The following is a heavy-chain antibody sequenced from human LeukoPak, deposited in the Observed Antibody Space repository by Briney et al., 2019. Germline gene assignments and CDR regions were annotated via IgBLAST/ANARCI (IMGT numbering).Heavy chain of an antibody. D-gene: IGHD3-3*01. CDR3: ARDHDFWCGYSYSDY. J-gene: IGHJ4*02. Sequence: SQTLSLTCTVSCRSISSRGYYWTWIRQHPGKGLEWIGYIYYSGSTYYNPSLKSRVTISVDTSKNQFSLKLSSVTAEDTAVYYCARDHDFWCGYSYSDYWGQGTLVTVSS. CDR1: CRSISSRGYY. V-gene: IGHV4-31*03. CDR2: IYYSGST.